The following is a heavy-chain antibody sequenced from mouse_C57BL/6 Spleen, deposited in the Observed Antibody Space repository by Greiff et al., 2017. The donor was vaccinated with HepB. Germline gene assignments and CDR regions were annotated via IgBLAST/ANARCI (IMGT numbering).Heavy chain of an antibody. D-gene: IGHD1-1*01. Sequence: VQLQQSGPELVKPGASVKISCKASGYSFTDYNMNWVKQSNGKSLEWIGVINPNYGTTSYNQKFKGKATLTVDQSSSTAYMQLNSLTSEDSAVYYCARSVITTVVATRDYAMDYWGQGTSVTVSS. CDR2: INPNYGTT. CDR1: GYSFTDYN. J-gene: IGHJ4*01. CDR3: ARSVITTVVATRDYAMDY. V-gene: IGHV1-39*01.